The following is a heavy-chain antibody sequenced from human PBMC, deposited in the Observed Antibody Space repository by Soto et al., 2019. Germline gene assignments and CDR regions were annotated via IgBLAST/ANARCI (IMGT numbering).Heavy chain of an antibody. CDR3: AHKAGYFDY. CDR2: IYWDDDE. CDR1: GFSLSTSGVG. Sequence: SGPTLVNPTQTLTLTCTFSGFSLSTSGVGVGWVRQPPGKALEWLALIYWDDDERYNPSLKSRLFITKDTSKNQVVLTMTNMDPVDTGTYYCAHKAGYFDYWAQGILVTVSS. V-gene: IGHV2-5*02. J-gene: IGHJ4*02.